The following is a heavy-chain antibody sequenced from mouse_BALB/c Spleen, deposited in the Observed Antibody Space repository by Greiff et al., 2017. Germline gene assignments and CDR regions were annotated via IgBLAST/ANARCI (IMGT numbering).Heavy chain of an antibody. D-gene: IGHD2-3*01. J-gene: IGHJ3*01. CDR2: ISSGGST. CDR1: GFTFSSYA. CDR3: ARVYDGYYWFAY. V-gene: IGHV5-6-5*01. Sequence: EVKLQESGGGLVKPGGSLKLSCAASGFTFSSYAMSWVRQTPEKRLEWVASISSGGSTYYPDSVKGRFTISRDNARNILYLQMSSLRSEDTAMYYCARVYDGYYWFAYWGQGTLVTVSA.